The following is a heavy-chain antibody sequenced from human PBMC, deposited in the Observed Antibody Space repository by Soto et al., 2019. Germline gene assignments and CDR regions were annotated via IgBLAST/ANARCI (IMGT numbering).Heavy chain of an antibody. V-gene: IGHV3-23*01. Sequence: GGSVRLSGAASGFTFSSYAMSWVRQAPGKGLEWVSAISGSGGSTYYADSVKGRFTISRDNSKNTLYLQMNSLRAEDTAVYYCAKDESRYSGYDYVYWGQGTLVTVSS. D-gene: IGHD5-12*01. CDR3: AKDESRYSGYDYVY. J-gene: IGHJ4*02. CDR2: ISGSGGST. CDR1: GFTFSSYA.